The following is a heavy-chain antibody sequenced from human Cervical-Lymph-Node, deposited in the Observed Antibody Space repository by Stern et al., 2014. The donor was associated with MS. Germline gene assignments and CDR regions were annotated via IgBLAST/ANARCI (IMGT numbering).Heavy chain of an antibody. V-gene: IGHV4-30-4*01. Sequence: QVQLQESGPGLVKPSQTLSLTCTVSGGTISSGDDYWSWIRQPPGKGLEWIGYISHSGSTYYNPSLRSRVAISMDTSMTQFSLNLSSVTAADTAVCYCARGGIFDYWGQGTLVTVSS. J-gene: IGHJ4*02. CDR2: ISHSGST. CDR1: GGTISSGDDY. CDR3: ARGGIFDY.